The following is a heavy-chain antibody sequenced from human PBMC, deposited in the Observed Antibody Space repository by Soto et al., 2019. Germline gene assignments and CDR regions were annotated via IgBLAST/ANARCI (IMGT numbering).Heavy chain of an antibody. V-gene: IGHV3-23*01. J-gene: IGHJ4*02. CDR2: FSGSGGTT. Sequence: GSLRLSCAASGFTFSSYAMSWVRQAPGKGLEWVSTFSGSGGTTYYADSVKGRFTISRDNSKNTLYLQMNSLRAEDTAVYYCGKDSSSVPAAFDYWGQGTLVTVSS. CDR1: GFTFSSYA. CDR3: GKDSSSVPAAFDY. D-gene: IGHD2-2*01.